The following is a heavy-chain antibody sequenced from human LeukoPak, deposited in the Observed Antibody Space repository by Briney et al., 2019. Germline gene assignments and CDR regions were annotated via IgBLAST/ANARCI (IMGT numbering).Heavy chain of an antibody. CDR1: GYTFTGYY. J-gene: IGHJ4*02. D-gene: IGHD3-10*01. Sequence: ASVKVSCKASGYTFTGYYMHWVRQAPGQGLEWMGWIGAYNGNTHYAQRLQGRVTMTTDTSTSTAHMELRSLRSDDTAMYYCARKGSGEEEDDHWGQGTLLTVSS. CDR3: ARKGSGEEEDDH. V-gene: IGHV1-18*04. CDR2: IGAYNGNT.